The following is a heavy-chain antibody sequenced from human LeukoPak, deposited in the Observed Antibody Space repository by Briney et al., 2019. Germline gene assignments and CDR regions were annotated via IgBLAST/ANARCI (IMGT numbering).Heavy chain of an antibody. D-gene: IGHD4-17*01. CDR2: IKQDGSEK. CDR3: ARSDGDAYYYYGMDV. Sequence: GGSLRLSCAASGFTFSSYWMHWVRQAPGKGLEWVANIKQDGSEKYYVDSVKGRFTISRDNAKNSLYLQMNSLRAEDTAVYYCARSDGDAYYYYGMDVWGQGTTVTVSS. J-gene: IGHJ6*02. V-gene: IGHV3-7*01. CDR1: GFTFSSYW.